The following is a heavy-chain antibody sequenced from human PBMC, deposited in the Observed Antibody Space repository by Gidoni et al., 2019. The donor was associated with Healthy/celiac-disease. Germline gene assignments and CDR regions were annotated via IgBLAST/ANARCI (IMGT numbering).Heavy chain of an antibody. Sequence: QVQLVESGGGLVKPGGSLRLSCAASGFTFSDYYMSWIRQAPGKGLEWVSYISSSSSYTNYADSVKGRFTISRDNAKNSLYMQMNSLRAEDTAVYYCARVRWLSGMDVWGQGTTVTVSS. CDR3: ARVRWLSGMDV. CDR2: ISSSSSYT. D-gene: IGHD5-12*01. CDR1: GFTFSDYY. V-gene: IGHV3-11*06. J-gene: IGHJ6*02.